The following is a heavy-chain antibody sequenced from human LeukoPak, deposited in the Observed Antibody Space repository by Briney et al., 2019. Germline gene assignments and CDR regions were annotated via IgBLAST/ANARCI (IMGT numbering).Heavy chain of an antibody. CDR2: LKTDGSRT. V-gene: IGHV3-74*01. Sequence: AGGSLRLSCAASGFNFSNYWMHWLRQVPGKGLEWVSRLKTDGSRTNYADSVRGRFTISRDNTKNTVYLQMNNLRADDTAIYYCSRDHSGFNSLDYWGQGTQVTVSS. CDR1: GFNFSNYW. CDR3: SRDHSGFNSLDY. D-gene: IGHD5-12*01. J-gene: IGHJ4*02.